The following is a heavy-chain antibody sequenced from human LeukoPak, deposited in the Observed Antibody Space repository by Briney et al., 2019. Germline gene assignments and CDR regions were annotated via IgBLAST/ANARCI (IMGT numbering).Heavy chain of an antibody. D-gene: IGHD6-13*01. CDR1: GGSISSSSYY. CDR3: ARGRQLVDRDY. V-gene: IGHV4-39*07. Sequence: PSETLFLTCTVSGGSISSSSYYWGWIRQPPGKGLEWIGSIYYSGSTYYNPSLKSRVTISVDTSKNQFSLKLSSVTAADTAVYYCARGRQLVDRDYWGQGTLVTVSS. J-gene: IGHJ4*02. CDR2: IYYSGST.